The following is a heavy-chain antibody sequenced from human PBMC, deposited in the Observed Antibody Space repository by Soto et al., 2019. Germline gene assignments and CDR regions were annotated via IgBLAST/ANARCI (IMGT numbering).Heavy chain of an antibody. CDR2: ISYDGSNK. CDR3: AKEHDSWGYQLPLNWFDP. J-gene: IGHJ5*02. CDR1: GFTFSSYA. D-gene: IGHD2-2*01. Sequence: PGGSLRLSCAASGFTFSSYAMHWVRQAPGKGLEWVAVISYDGSNKYYADSVKGRFTISRDNSKNTLYLQMNSLRAEDTAVYYCAKEHDSWGYQLPLNWFDPWGQGTLVTVSS. V-gene: IGHV3-30-3*01.